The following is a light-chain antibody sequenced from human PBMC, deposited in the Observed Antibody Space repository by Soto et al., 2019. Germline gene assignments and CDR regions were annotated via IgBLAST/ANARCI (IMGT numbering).Light chain of an antibody. CDR1: RSVSSY. Sequence: EMVLTQSPATLSFSPGESDTLSFRATRSVSSYLAWYQQKPGQAPRLLIYDASSRPTDIPARFSGSGSGTDFTLTSSSLEPEDFALYYCQQRSNWPITFGQGTRVKIK. J-gene: IGKJ5*01. CDR2: DAS. V-gene: IGKV3-11*01. CDR3: QQRSNWPIT.